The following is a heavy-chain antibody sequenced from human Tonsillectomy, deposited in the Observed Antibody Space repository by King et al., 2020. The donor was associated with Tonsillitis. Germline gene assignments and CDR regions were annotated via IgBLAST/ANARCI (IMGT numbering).Heavy chain of an antibody. CDR1: GGSISSYY. D-gene: IGHD1-26*01. CDR2: IYTSGST. CDR3: AREDTLGATTLSYYYYYYMDV. V-gene: IGHV4-4*07. Sequence: VQLKESGPGLVKPSETLSLTCTVSGGSISSYYWSWIRQPAGKGLEWIGRIYTSGSTNYNPSLKSRVTMSVDTSKNQFSLKLSSVTAADTAVYYCAREDTLGATTLSYYYYYYMDVWGKGTTVTVSS. J-gene: IGHJ6*03.